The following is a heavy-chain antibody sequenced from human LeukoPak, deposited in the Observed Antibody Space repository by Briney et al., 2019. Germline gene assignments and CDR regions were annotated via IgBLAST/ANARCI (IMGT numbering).Heavy chain of an antibody. Sequence: SETLSLTCTVSGGSISGDYWSCIRQPPGKGLEWLGYIYYSGSTSYNPSLKSRVTISVDTSKNQFSLNLSSVTAADTAVYYCARGGSSSNFYVYWGQGTLVTVSS. CDR2: IYYSGST. CDR3: ARGGSSSNFYVY. D-gene: IGHD2-2*01. J-gene: IGHJ4*02. CDR1: GGSISGDY. V-gene: IGHV4-59*01.